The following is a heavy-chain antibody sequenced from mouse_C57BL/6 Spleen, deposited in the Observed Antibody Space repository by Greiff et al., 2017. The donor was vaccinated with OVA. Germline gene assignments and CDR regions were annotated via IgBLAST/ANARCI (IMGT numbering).Heavy chain of an antibody. J-gene: IGHJ1*03. CDR3: ARRYYGSSLYFDV. D-gene: IGHD1-1*01. Sequence: EVQLQESGGGLVKPGGSLKLSCAASGFTFSDYGMHWVRQAPEKGLEWVAYISSGSSTIYYADTVKGRFTISRDNAKNTLFLQMPSLRSEDTAMYYCARRYYGSSLYFDVWGTGTTVTVSS. V-gene: IGHV5-17*01. CDR1: GFTFSDYG. CDR2: ISSGSSTI.